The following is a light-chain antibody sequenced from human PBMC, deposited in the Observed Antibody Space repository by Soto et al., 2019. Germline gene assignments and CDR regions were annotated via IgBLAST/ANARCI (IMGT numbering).Light chain of an antibody. J-gene: IGKJ5*01. CDR2: WAS. V-gene: IGKV4-1*01. Sequence: SVMTQSPDSLSVSLGEGATINCKSSQSLLSGSNNKNLLAWYQHKPGQPPKLLFYWASTRNSGVPDRFSGSGSGAHFTLTISSLQAEDVAVYYCQQYYNSPITFGQGTRLEIK. CDR3: QQYYNSPIT. CDR1: QSLLSGSNNKNL.